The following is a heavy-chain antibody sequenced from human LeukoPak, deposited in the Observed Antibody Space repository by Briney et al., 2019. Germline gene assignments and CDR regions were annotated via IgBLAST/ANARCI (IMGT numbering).Heavy chain of an antibody. CDR1: GGSISSYY. Sequence: SETLSLTCTVSGGSISSYYWSWIRQPPGKGLEWLGYIYYSGSTNYNPSLRSRVTISVDTSKNQFSLKLSSVTAADTAVYYCASRPFYNWNDGGAFDIWGQGTMVTVSS. CDR3: ASRPFYNWNDGGAFDI. V-gene: IGHV4-59*08. D-gene: IGHD1-1*01. CDR2: IYYSGST. J-gene: IGHJ3*02.